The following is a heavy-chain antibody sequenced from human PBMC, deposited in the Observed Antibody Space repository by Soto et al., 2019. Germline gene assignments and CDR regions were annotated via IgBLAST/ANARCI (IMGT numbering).Heavy chain of an antibody. J-gene: IGHJ4*02. CDR1: GGSISSGGYY. CDR2: IYYSGST. D-gene: IGHD3-22*01. V-gene: IGHV4-31*03. Sequence: PSETLSLTCTVSGGSISSGGYYWSWIRQHPGKGLEWIGYIYYSGSTYYNPSLKSRVTISVDTSKNQFSLKLSSVTAAGTAVYYCARALYYYDSSGYYIGPGVDYWGQGTLVTVSS. CDR3: ARALYYYDSSGYYIGPGVDY.